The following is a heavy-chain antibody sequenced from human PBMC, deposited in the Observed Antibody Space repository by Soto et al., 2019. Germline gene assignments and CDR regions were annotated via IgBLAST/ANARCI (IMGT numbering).Heavy chain of an antibody. D-gene: IGHD6-13*01. Sequence: GGSLRLSCAASGFTFNNYNMNWVRQAPGKGLEWVSSISTTGAYIQYADSVKGRFTISRDNAKNSLYLQMNSLRAEDTAVYYCARDSSSWSIWFDPWGQGTLVTVSS. J-gene: IGHJ5*02. V-gene: IGHV3-21*01. CDR2: ISTTGAYI. CDR3: ARDSSSWSIWFDP. CDR1: GFTFNNYN.